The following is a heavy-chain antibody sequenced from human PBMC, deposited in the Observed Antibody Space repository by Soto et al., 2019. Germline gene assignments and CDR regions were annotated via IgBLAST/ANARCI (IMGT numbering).Heavy chain of an antibody. CDR2: IYYSGST. D-gene: IGHD3-9*01. CDR1: GGSISSGGYY. J-gene: IGHJ6*02. CDR3: ARALLYYDILTGYYPYPGVAITDVMDV. Sequence: SETLSLTCTVSGGSISSGGYYWSWIRQHPGKGLEWIGYIYYSGSTYYNPSLKSRVTISVDTSKNQFSLKLSSVTAADTAVYYCARALLYYDILTGYYPYPGVAITDVMDVWGQGTTVTVS. V-gene: IGHV4-31*03.